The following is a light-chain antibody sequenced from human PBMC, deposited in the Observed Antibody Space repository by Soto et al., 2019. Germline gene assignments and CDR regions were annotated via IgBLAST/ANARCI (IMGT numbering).Light chain of an antibody. Sequence: EIVLTQSPGTLSLSPGERATLSCRASQSVSSFYLAWYRQKPGQAPRLLIYGASSRASGIPDRFSGSGSGTDFTLTISRLEPEDFAVYYCHKYGKSPPWTFGQGTKVEIK. V-gene: IGKV3-20*01. CDR1: QSVSSFY. J-gene: IGKJ1*01. CDR3: HKYGKSPPWT. CDR2: GAS.